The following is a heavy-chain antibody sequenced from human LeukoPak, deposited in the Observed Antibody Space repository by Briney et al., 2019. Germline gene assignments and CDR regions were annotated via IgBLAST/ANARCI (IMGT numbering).Heavy chain of an antibody. Sequence: GGSLRLSCAASGFTFSACDIHWVRQASGKGLEWVGRITTKANSYATAYAASLKGRFTISRDDSKNTAYLQMNILSTEDTALYYCTTYKSGHYWGQGTLVTVSS. CDR1: GFTFSACD. CDR2: ITTKANSYAT. V-gene: IGHV3-73*01. J-gene: IGHJ4*02. D-gene: IGHD6-25*01. CDR3: TTYKSGHY.